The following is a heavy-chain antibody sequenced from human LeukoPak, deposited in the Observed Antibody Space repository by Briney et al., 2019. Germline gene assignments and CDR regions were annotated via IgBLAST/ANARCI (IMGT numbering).Heavy chain of an antibody. CDR1: GFTFSDYY. D-gene: IGHD2-2*01. J-gene: IGHJ4*02. CDR2: ISSSGSSI. CDR3: VRERGYIVLVPAATSFDF. V-gene: IGHV3-11*01. Sequence: PGGSLRLSCAASGFTFSDYYMSWVRQAPGKGLEWISYISSSGSSIYYADSVKGRFTISRDNAKNSLYLQMNSLRAEDTAVYYCVRERGYIVLVPAATSFDFWGQGTLVTVSS.